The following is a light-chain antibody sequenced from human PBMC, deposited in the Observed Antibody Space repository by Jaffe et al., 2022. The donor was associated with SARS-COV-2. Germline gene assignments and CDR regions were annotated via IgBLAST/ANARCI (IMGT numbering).Light chain of an antibody. CDR1: SSDVGGYNY. Sequence: QSALTQPRSVSGSPGQSVSISCTGTSSDVGGYNYVSWYQQYPGKAPKLMIYDVSKRPSGVPDRFSGSKSGNTASLTISGLQAEDESDYYCCSYAGSYTFAVLFGGGTKLTVL. V-gene: IGLV2-11*01. CDR3: CSYAGSYTFAVL. CDR2: DVS. J-gene: IGLJ2*01.